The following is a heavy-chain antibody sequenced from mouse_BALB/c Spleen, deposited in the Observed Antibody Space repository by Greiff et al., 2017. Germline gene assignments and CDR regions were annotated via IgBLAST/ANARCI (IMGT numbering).Heavy chain of an antibody. J-gene: IGHJ3*01. D-gene: IGHD1-1*01. CDR3: ARDYYGSWDFAY. Sequence: EVKVEESGGGLVQPGGSLRLSCATSGFTFTDYYMSWVRQPPGKALEWLGFIRNKANGYTTEYSASVKGRFTISRDNSQSILYLQMNTLRAEDSATYYCARDYYGSWDFAYWGQGTLVTVSA. V-gene: IGHV7-3*02. CDR1: GFTFTDYY. CDR2: IRNKANGYTT.